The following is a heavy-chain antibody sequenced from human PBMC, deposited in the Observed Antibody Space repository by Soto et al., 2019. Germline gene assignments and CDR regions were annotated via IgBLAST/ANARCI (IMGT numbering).Heavy chain of an antibody. CDR3: ARESRYCSGGSCYFLPGIDY. J-gene: IGHJ4*02. CDR2: ISAYNGNT. D-gene: IGHD2-15*01. V-gene: IGHV1-18*01. Sequence: ASVKVSCKASGYTFTIYGISWVRQAPGQGLEWMGWISAYNGNTNYAQKLQGRVTMTTDKSTSTAYMELRSLRSEDTAVYYCARESRYCSGGSCYFLPGIDYWGQGTLVTVSS. CDR1: GYTFTIYG.